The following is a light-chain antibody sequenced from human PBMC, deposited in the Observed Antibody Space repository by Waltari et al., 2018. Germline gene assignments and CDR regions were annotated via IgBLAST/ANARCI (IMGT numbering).Light chain of an antibody. CDR2: AAS. CDR3: QQLNSYPLT. CDR1: QGISSY. J-gene: IGKJ4*01. V-gene: IGKV1-9*01. Sequence: IQLTQSPYSLSASVGDRVTITCRASQGISSYLAWYQQKPGQAPKLLIYAASTLQRGVPSRFSGSASGTDFTLTISSLQPEDFATYYCQQLNSYPLTFGGGTKVEIK.